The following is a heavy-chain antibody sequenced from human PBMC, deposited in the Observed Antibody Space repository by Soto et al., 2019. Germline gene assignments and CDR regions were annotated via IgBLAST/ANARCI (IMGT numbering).Heavy chain of an antibody. CDR3: AAGVESYQIDY. CDR1: GYTFTSYR. V-gene: IGHV1-18*01. J-gene: IGHJ4*02. Sequence: QVQLVQSGAEVKKPGASVKVSCKASGYTFTSYRISWVRQAPGQGLDWMGWISAYKGNTNYAPKLQGRDTMTTDTSTSTAYMELRSLRSDDTAVYYCAAGVESYQIDYWGQGTLVTVSS. CDR2: ISAYKGNT. D-gene: IGHD1-26*01.